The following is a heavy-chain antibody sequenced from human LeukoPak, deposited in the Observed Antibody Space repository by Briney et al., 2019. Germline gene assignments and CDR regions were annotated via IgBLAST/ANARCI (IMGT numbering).Heavy chain of an antibody. CDR2: LSSSSIVI. V-gene: IGHV3-48*01. Sequence: QSGGSLRLSCAASGFTFSTYAMDWVRQAPGKGLEWVSYLSSSSIVIYHADSVKGRFTISRDNSKNTLYLQMNSLRAEDTAVYYCAKSHGYSYGFDYWGQGTLVTVSS. CDR3: AKSHGYSYGFDY. J-gene: IGHJ4*02. D-gene: IGHD5-18*01. CDR1: GFTFSTYA.